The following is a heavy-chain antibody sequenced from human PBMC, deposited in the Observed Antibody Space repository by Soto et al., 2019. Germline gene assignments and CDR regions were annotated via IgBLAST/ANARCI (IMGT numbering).Heavy chain of an antibody. CDR1: GGSISSGGYY. J-gene: IGHJ4*02. V-gene: IGHV4-31*03. CDR2: IYYSGST. Sequence: SETLSLTCTVSGGSISSGGYYWSWIRQHPGKGLEWIGYIYYSGSTYYNPSLKSRVTISVDTSKNQFSLKLSSVTAADTAVYYCARIDILTGYYRSHYFDYWGQGTLVTVS. D-gene: IGHD3-9*01. CDR3: ARIDILTGYYRSHYFDY.